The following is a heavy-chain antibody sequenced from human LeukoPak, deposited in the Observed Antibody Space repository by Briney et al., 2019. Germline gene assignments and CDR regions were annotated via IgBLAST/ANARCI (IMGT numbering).Heavy chain of an antibody. Sequence: PSETLSLTCTVSGGSISSYYWSWIRQPPGKGLEWIGYIYYGGGTNYNPSLKSRVTISVDTSKNQFSLKLSSVTAADTAVYYCARGDYYDSSGYFDYWGQGTLVTVSS. CDR2: IYYGGGT. J-gene: IGHJ4*02. D-gene: IGHD3-22*01. CDR3: ARGDYYDSSGYFDY. CDR1: GGSISSYY. V-gene: IGHV4-59*01.